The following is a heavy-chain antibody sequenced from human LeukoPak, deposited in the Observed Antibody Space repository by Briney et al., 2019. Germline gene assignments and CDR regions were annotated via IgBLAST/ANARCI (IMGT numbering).Heavy chain of an antibody. CDR2: IGAGDKYT. V-gene: IGHV3-23*01. CDR3: AKDGGYSYGYHY. J-gene: IGHJ4*02. D-gene: IGHD5-18*01. CDR1: GFTLRNYA. Sequence: GGSLRLSCAASGFTLRNYAMSWVRQAPGKGLEWVSSIGAGDKYTYYADSVKGRFTISRDNSKNTLYLQMNSLRAEDTAVYYCAKDGGYSYGYHYWGQGTLVTVSS.